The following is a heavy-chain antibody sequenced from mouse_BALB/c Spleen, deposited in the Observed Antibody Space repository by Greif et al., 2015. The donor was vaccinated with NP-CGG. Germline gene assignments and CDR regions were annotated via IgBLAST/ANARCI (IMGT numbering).Heavy chain of an antibody. CDR2: INPSSGYT. Sequence: QVQLQQSGAELARPGASVKMSCKASGYTFTSYTMHWVKQRPGQGMEWIGYINPSSGYTNYNQKFKDKATLTADKSSSTAYMQLSSLTSEDSAVYYCARSRSLLAMDYWGQGTSVTVSS. CDR3: ARSRSLLAMDY. D-gene: IGHD2-10*01. J-gene: IGHJ4*01. V-gene: IGHV1-4*01. CDR1: GYTFTSYT.